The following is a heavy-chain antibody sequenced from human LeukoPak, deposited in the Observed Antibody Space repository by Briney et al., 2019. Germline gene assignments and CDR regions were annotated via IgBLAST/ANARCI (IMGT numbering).Heavy chain of an antibody. CDR3: ARGPRFGELLWHWFDP. J-gene: IGHJ5*02. D-gene: IGHD3-10*01. V-gene: IGHV4-38-2*02. CDR1: GYSISSGHY. CDR2: MYHSGST. Sequence: PSETLSLTCTVSGYSISSGHYWGWIRQPPGKGLEWIGSMYHSGSTYYNPPLKSRVTISEDTSKNQFSLKLRSVTAADTAVYYCARGPRFGELLWHWFDPWGQGTLVTVSS.